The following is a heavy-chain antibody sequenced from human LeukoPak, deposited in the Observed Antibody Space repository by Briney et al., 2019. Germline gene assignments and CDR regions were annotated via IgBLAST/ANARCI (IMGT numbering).Heavy chain of an antibody. CDR1: GFIFSSYG. Sequence: PGGSLRLSCAASGFIFSSYGMSWVRQAPGKGLEWVSAISGSGGSTDYADSVKGRFTISRDNSKNTLYLQMNSLRAEDTAVYYCARGPWMQLWGTSDYWGQGTLVTVSS. V-gene: IGHV3-23*01. J-gene: IGHJ4*02. CDR2: ISGSGGST. CDR3: ARGPWMQLWGTSDY. D-gene: IGHD5-18*01.